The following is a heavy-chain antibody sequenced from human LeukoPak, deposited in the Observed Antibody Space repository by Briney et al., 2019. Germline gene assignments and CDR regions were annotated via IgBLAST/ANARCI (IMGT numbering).Heavy chain of an antibody. CDR3: AKDIDSGYVMSDAFDI. CDR2: ISYDGSNK. CDR1: GFTFDDYG. Sequence: GGSLRLSCAASGFTFDDYGMHWVRQAPGKGLEWVAVISYDGSNKYYADSVKGRFTISRDNSKNTLYLQMNSLRAEDTAVYYCAKDIDSGYVMSDAFDIWGQGTMVTVSS. D-gene: IGHD5-12*01. J-gene: IGHJ3*02. V-gene: IGHV3-30*18.